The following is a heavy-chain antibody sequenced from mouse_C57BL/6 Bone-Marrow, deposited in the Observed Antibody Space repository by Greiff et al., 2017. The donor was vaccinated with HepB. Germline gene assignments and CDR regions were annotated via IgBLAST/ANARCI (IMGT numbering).Heavy chain of an antibody. CDR2: IDPENGDT. Sequence: VQLQQPGAELVRPGASVKLSCTASGFNITDYYMHWVKQRPEQGLEWIGWIDPENGDTDYASKFQGPATITADTSSNTAYLQLSSLTSEDTAVYYCTSCWVADWGQGTRVTVSA. CDR1: GFNITDYY. CDR3: TSCWVAD. V-gene: IGHV14-4*01. J-gene: IGHJ3*01.